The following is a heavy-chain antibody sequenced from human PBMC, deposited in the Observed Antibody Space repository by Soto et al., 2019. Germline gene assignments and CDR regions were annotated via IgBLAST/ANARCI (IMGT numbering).Heavy chain of an antibody. V-gene: IGHV3-23*01. D-gene: IGHD2-2*01. Sequence: GGSLRLSCAASGFTFSSYAMSWVRQAPGKGLEWVSAISCSGGSTYYADSVKGRFTISRDNSKNTLYLQMNSLRAEDAAVYYCAKGQGCSSTSCYVYFDYWGQGTLVTVSS. CDR1: GFTFSSYA. CDR3: AKGQGCSSTSCYVYFDY. CDR2: ISCSGGST. J-gene: IGHJ4*02.